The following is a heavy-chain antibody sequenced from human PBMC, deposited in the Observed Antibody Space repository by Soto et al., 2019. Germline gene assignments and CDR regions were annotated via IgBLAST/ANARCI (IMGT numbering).Heavy chain of an antibody. CDR1: GCMFTSYW. D-gene: IGHD6-13*01. V-gene: IGHV3-7*03. Sequence: PGGTLRLSCAASGCMFTSYWMSWFRLAPGGGLEWVANINQDKSRKYCMNSMQGPFTSSRDYAKDAVILQMSNLRTGGTAVYYCARKGDYSSSWLMGGSDHLGGPYFELWGQGALVTVSS. J-gene: IGHJ4*02. CDR2: INQDKSRK. CDR3: ARKGDYSSSWLMGGSDHLGGPYFEL.